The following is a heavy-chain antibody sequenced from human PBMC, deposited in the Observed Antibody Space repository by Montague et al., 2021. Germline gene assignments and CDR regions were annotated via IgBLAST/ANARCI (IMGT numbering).Heavy chain of an antibody. D-gene: IGHD3-22*01. J-gene: IGHJ2*01. V-gene: IGHV4-59*01. CDR3: VRFHYYDMNFDL. Sequence: SETLSLTCVVSGASINSYYWSWIRQPPGKGLECTGYIHYSGTTNYNPSLKSRVTLSVDTSKDQISLKLSHVTAADTAVYYCVRFHYYDMNFDLWGRGTLVTVSS. CDR1: GASINSYY. CDR2: IHYSGTT.